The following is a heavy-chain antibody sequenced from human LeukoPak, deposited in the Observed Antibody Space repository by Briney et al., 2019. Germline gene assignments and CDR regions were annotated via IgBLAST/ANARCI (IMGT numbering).Heavy chain of an antibody. CDR2: IKQDGNDK. V-gene: IGHV3-7*01. D-gene: IGHD4-11*01. CDR3: VVTRRSGAFDI. J-gene: IGHJ3*02. Sequence: GGSLRLSCAASGFTSSTYLMGWVRQAPGKGLEWVANIKQDGNDKYYVDSVKGRFTISRDNAENSLYLQMNSLRGEDTAVYYCVVTRRSGAFDIWGQGTMVTVSS. CDR1: GFTSSTYL.